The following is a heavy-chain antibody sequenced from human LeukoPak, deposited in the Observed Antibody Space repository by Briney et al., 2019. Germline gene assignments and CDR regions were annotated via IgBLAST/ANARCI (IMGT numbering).Heavy chain of an antibody. J-gene: IGHJ4*02. CDR2: INHSGST. Sequence: SETLSLTCAVYGGSFSGYYWSWIRQPPGKGLEWIGEINHSGSTNYNPSLKSRVTISVDTSKNQFSLKLSSVTAADTAVYYCARLSYCTNGVCYLPFDYWGQGTLVTVSS. D-gene: IGHD2-8*01. CDR3: ARLSYCTNGVCYLPFDY. V-gene: IGHV4-34*01. CDR1: GGSFSGYY.